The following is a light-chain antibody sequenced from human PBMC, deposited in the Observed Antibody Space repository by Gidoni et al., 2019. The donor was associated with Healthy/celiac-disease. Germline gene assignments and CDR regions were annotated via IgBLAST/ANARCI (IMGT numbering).Light chain of an antibody. CDR3: QQRSNWHPT. CDR1: QSVSSY. CDR2: DAS. V-gene: IGKV3-11*01. J-gene: IGKJ4*01. Sequence: EIVLTQSPATLSLSPGERATLSCRARQSVSSYLAWYQQKPGQAPRLLNYDASNRATGITARFSGSGSGTDFTLTISSLEPEDFAVYYCQQRSNWHPTFGGGTKVEIK.